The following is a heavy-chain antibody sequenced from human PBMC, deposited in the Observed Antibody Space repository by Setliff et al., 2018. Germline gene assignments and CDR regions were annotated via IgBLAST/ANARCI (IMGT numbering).Heavy chain of an antibody. J-gene: IGHJ6*03. V-gene: IGHV1-8*02. Sequence: ASVKVSCKASGYTFTSYDINWVRQATGQGLEWMGWMNPNNGNTGCVQKFQGRVNMTRNTSINTAYMELSSLRRDDTAVYYCATVVRGGTAGTSYRYYYMDVWGKGTTVTVSS. CDR2: MNPNNGNT. CDR1: GYTFTSYD. CDR3: ATVVRGGTAGTSYRYYYMDV. D-gene: IGHD3-16*02.